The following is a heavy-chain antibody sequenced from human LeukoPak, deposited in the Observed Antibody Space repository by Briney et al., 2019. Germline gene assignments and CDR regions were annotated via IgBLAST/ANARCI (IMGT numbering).Heavy chain of an antibody. CDR2: ISSSSSTI. D-gene: IGHD6-13*01. Sequence: PGGSPRLSCAASGFTFSSYSMNWVRQAPGKGLEWVSYISSSSSTIYYADSVKGRFTISRDNAKNSLYLQMNSLRDEDTAVYYCARAAPYSSSFEYFQHWGQGTLVTVSP. CDR3: ARAAPYSSSFEYFQH. V-gene: IGHV3-48*02. J-gene: IGHJ1*01. CDR1: GFTFSSYS.